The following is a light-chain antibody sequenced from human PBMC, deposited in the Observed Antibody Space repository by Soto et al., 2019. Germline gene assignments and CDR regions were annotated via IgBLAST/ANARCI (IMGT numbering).Light chain of an antibody. Sequence: EIVITQSPATVSVSPGERATLSCRASQNVNSNLAWYQQKPGQPPRLLIYGAYTRATGVPARFSGSGSGTEFTLTINSLQSEDFAVYYCQQYNSWPPLTFGGGTKVDIK. CDR1: QNVNSN. J-gene: IGKJ4*01. CDR3: QQYNSWPPLT. CDR2: GAY. V-gene: IGKV3-15*01.